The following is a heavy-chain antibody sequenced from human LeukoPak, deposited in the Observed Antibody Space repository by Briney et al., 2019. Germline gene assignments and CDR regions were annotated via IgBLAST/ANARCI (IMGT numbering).Heavy chain of an antibody. Sequence: SETLSLTCTVSGGSISSGGYYWSWIRQPPGKGLEWIGYIYHSGSTYYNPSLKSRVTISVDRSKNQFSLSMSSVTAADTAVYYCARDTYYSDTSGYYKIGYFDYWGQGTLVTVSS. J-gene: IGHJ4*02. CDR1: GGSISSGGYY. CDR3: ARDTYYSDTSGYYKIGYFDY. D-gene: IGHD3-22*01. CDR2: IYHSGST. V-gene: IGHV4-30-2*01.